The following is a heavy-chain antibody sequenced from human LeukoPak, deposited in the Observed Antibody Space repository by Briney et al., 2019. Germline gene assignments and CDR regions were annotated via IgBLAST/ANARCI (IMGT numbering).Heavy chain of an antibody. V-gene: IGHV3-66*01. CDR2: IYSGGST. Sequence: GGSLRLSCAASEFSVGSNYMTWVRQAPGKGLEWVSLIYSGGSTYYADSVKGRFTISRDNSKNTLYLQMNSLRAEDTAVYYCARWYYGSGSYFGYWGQGTLVTVSS. CDR3: ARWYYGSGSYFGY. D-gene: IGHD3-10*01. J-gene: IGHJ4*02. CDR1: EFSVGSNY.